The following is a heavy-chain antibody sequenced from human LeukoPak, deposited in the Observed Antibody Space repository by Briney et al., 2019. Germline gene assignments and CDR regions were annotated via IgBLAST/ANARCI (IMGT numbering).Heavy chain of an antibody. V-gene: IGHV3-23*01. Sequence: GGSLRLSCAASGFAFSSFAMGWVRQSPGKVLEWLSTINGGENTTFYSDSVKGRFTISRDNSKNTLYLHMDSLRPDDTATYYCTKELHVAVAVADYYYFYMDVWGRGTAVTVSS. J-gene: IGHJ6*03. CDR2: INGGENTT. CDR1: GFAFSSFA. CDR3: TKELHVAVAVADYYYFYMDV. D-gene: IGHD6-19*01.